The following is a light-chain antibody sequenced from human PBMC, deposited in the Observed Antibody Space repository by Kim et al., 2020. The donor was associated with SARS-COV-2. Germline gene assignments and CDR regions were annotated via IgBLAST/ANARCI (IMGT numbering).Light chain of an antibody. J-gene: IGKJ5*01. Sequence: DIQMTQSPSTLSASVGDRVTITCRASDSISRWLAWYQQKPGKAPKVLISKASSLESGVPSRFSGSGSGTEFTLTISSLQPEDVASYYCQQYKSFPITFGQGTRLDIK. CDR1: DSISRW. V-gene: IGKV1-5*03. CDR3: QQYKSFPIT. CDR2: KAS.